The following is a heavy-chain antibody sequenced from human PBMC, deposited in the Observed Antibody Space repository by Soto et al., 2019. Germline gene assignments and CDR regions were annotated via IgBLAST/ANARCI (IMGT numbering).Heavy chain of an antibody. D-gene: IGHD3-22*01. J-gene: IGHJ2*01. CDR3: ARDDSSGYSYWYFDL. CDR1: GGYISSGGYY. V-gene: IGHV4-31*03. CDR2: IYYGGST. Sequence: SETLSLTCTVSGGYISSGGYYWSWIRQHPGKGLEWIGYIYYGGSTYYNPSLKSRATISVDTSKNQFSLKLSSVTAADTAVYYCARDDSSGYSYWYFDLWGRGTLGTVSS.